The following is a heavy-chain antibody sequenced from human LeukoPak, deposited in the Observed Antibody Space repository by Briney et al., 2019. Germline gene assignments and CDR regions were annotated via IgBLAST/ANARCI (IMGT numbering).Heavy chain of an antibody. J-gene: IGHJ3*02. V-gene: IGHV1-8*01. D-gene: IGHD3-10*01. CDR3: ASATGSGSYFDAFDI. CDR1: GYTFTSYD. CDR2: MNPNSGNT. Sequence: GASVKVSCKASGYTFTSYDINWVRQATGQGLEWIGWMNPNSGNTGYAQKFQGRVTTTRNTSISTAYMELSSLRSEDTAVYYCASATGSGSYFDAFDIWGQGTMVTVSS.